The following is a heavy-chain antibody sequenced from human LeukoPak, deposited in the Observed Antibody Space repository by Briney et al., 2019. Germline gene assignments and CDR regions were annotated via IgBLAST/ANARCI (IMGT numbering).Heavy chain of an antibody. CDR1: GFTFGTYS. CDR3: ARGDLYTGSYLGSPYYSYMDV. CDR2: IKADGRDT. J-gene: IGHJ6*03. D-gene: IGHD1-26*01. V-gene: IGHV3-74*03. Sequence: GGSLRLSCAASGFTFGTYSMHWVRQAPGKGLVWVSRIKADGRDTTYADSVKGRFTVSRDNAKNTLYLQMSGLSAEDTAVYFCARGDLYTGSYLGSPYYSYMDVWGKGTAVSVSS.